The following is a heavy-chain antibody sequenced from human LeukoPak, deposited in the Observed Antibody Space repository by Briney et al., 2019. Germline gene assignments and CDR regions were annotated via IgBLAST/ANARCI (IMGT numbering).Heavy chain of an antibody. CDR3: AKDRGVAAGGANYYCGMDV. CDR1: GFTFSTYA. V-gene: IGHV3-23*01. Sequence: GGSLRLSCAASGFTFSTYAMNWVRQAPGKGLEWVSARSGTGGTTYYADSVKGRFIISRDKSTLNLQMNSLRAEDTAIYYCAKDRGVAAGGANYYCGMDVWGQGTTVTV. D-gene: IGHD6-13*01. CDR2: RSGTGGTT. J-gene: IGHJ6*02.